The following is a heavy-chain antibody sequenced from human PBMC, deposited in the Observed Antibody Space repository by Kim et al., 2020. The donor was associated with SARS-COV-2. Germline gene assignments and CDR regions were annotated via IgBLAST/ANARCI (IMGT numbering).Heavy chain of an antibody. D-gene: IGHD2-2*02. CDR1: GFTFSSYS. CDR3: ARDVPLVVPAAIQLDYYYYGMDV. V-gene: IGHV3-21*01. J-gene: IGHJ6*02. CDR2: ISSSSSYI. Sequence: GGSLRLSCAASGFTFSSYSMNRVRQAPGKGLEWVSSISSSSSYIYYADSVKGRFTISRDNAKNSLYLQMNSLRAEDTAVYYCARDVPLVVPAAIQLDYYYYGMDVWGQGTTVTVSS.